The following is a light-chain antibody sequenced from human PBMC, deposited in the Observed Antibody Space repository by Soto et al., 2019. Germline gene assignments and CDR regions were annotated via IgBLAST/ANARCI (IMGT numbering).Light chain of an antibody. V-gene: IGLV2-14*01. CDR2: DDT. Sequence: QSVLTQPASVSGSPGQSITISCTGTSSDVGGYNYVSWYQQHPVKAPKLMIYDDTNRPSGVSDRFSGSKSGTTASLTISGLQAEDEADYYCSSYTSSSTPYVFGTGTKVTV. J-gene: IGLJ1*01. CDR1: SSDVGGYNY. CDR3: SSYTSSSTPYV.